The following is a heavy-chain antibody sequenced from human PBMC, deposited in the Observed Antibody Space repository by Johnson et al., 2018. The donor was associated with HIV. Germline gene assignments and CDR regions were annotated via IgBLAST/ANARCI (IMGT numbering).Heavy chain of an antibody. CDR3: VREGSEWLAGENTFDI. Sequence: VQLVESGGGLVQPGGSLRLSCAVSGFSVSSNYMSWVRQAPGQGLEWVSVISSGGVTYYIDSVKGRFTFSRDSSKNTLYLQMNSLRAEDTSVYYCVREGSEWLAGENTFDIWGQGTMVTVSS. V-gene: IGHV3-66*01. D-gene: IGHD6-19*01. CDR1: GFSVSSNY. J-gene: IGHJ3*02. CDR2: ISSGGVT.